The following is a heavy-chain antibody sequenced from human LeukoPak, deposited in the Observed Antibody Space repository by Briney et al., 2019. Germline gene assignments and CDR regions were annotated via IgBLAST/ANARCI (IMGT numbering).Heavy chain of an antibody. CDR2: IIPSRGIA. CDR1: VGRFSRDA. V-gene: IGHV1-69*04. J-gene: IGHJ6*02. D-gene: IGHD4-23*01. Sequence: VKVSCKPSVGRFSRDAISWVRQAPGQGLEWIGRIIPSRGIANYAPKFQRGVTITADKLTSTAYGEVSSLTSEDPAVYYCATVTLVTPRPRGRYYYYGMDVWGQGPTVPVSS. CDR3: ATVTLVTPRPRGRYYYYGMDV.